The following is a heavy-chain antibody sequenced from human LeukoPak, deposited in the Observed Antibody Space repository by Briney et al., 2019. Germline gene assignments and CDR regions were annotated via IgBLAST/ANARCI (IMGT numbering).Heavy chain of an antibody. CDR2: FDPEDGET. CDR1: GYTLTELS. D-gene: IGHD2-2*02. Sequence: ASVKVSCKVSGYTLTELSMHWVRQAPGKGPEWMGGFDPEDGETIYAQKFQGRVTMTEDTSTDTAYMELSSLRSEDTAVYYCATGAAAIPHWYFDLWGRGTLVTVSS. CDR3: ATGAAAIPHWYFDL. V-gene: IGHV1-24*01. J-gene: IGHJ2*01.